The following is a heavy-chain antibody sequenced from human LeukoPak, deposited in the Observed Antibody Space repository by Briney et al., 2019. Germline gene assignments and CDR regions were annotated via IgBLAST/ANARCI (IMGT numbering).Heavy chain of an antibody. J-gene: IGHJ4*02. V-gene: IGHV4-4*07. CDR1: GDSIRSYY. CDR2: CHTSGST. Sequence: PSETLSLTCSVSGDSIRSYYWSGILQPAGKGLEWIGRCHTSGSTNYNPSLKTRVTMSVDTSKNQFSLRLSSVTAADTAVYYCAREGTYCSRTSCYDSFLDYWGQGTLVTVSS. CDR3: AREGTYCSRTSCYDSFLDY. D-gene: IGHD2-2*01.